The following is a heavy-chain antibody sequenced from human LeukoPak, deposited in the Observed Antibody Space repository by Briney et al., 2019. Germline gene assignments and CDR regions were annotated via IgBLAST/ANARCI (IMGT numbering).Heavy chain of an antibody. J-gene: IGHJ4*02. CDR1: GFIFSDYW. V-gene: IGHV3-7*03. CDR3: AKDGGLWVSAHWGDS. D-gene: IGHD7-27*01. CDR2: IKQDGSEK. Sequence: GGSLRLSCAASGFIFSDYWMSWVRQAPGKGLEWVANIKQDGSEKYYVDSVKGRFTVSRDNSKNTLFLQMNSLRAEDTAVYYCAKDGGLWVSAHWGDSWGRGTLVTVSS.